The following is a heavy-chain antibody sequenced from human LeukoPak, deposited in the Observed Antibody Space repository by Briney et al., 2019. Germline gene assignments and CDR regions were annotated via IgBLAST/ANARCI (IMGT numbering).Heavy chain of an antibody. D-gene: IGHD6-13*01. CDR3: ARTTSATGKNSFDY. CDR2: TYYRSKWYN. V-gene: IGHV6-1*01. Sequence: SQPLSLTCAISGDSVSGNSAAWSWIRQSPSRGLEWLGRTYYRSKWYNDYAVSVKSRITINPDTSKNQFSLQLNSVTPEDTAVYYCARTTSATGKNSFDYWGQGTLVTVSS. CDR1: GDSVSGNSAA. J-gene: IGHJ4*02.